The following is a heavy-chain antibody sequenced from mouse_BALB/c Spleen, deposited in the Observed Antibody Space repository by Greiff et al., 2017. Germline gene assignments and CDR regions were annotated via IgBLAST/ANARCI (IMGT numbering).Heavy chain of an antibody. CDR1: GFNIKDYY. D-gene: IGHD1-1*01. V-gene: IGHV14-4*02. CDR3: SKADYYGSSYGDY. Sequence: VQLKESGAELVRSGASVKLSCTASGFNIKDYYMHWVKQRPEQGLEWIGWIDPENGDTEYAPKFQGKATMTADTSSNTAYLQLSSLTSEDTAVYYCSKADYYGSSYGDYWGQGTTLTVSS. J-gene: IGHJ2*01. CDR2: IDPENGDT.